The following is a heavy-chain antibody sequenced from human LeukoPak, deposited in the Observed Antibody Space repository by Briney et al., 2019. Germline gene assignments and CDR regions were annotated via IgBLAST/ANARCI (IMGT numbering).Heavy chain of an antibody. J-gene: IGHJ4*02. V-gene: IGHV3-23*01. Sequence: PGGSLRLSCAASGFTFSSYGMSWVRQAPGKGLEWVSAVTATSSSTHDADSVQGRFTISRDNSKNTLYLQMNSLRPEDTAIYYCAREWRGAHFDYWGQGTLVTVSS. CDR1: GFTFSSYG. D-gene: IGHD1-26*01. CDR2: VTATSSST. CDR3: AREWRGAHFDY.